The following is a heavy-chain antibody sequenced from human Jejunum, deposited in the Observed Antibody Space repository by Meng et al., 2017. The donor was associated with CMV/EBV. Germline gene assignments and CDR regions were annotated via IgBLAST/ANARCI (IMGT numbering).Heavy chain of an antibody. J-gene: IGHJ6*02. CDR3: ASGNDFNI. Sequence: SCTASGFTFSSYGMHWVRQAPGKGLEWVAFIRFDGTEEDYADSVKGRFTISRDNSNNTLYLQMNSLRAEDTAVYYCASGNDFNIWGQGTTVTVSS. D-gene: IGHD3/OR15-3a*01. CDR2: IRFDGTEE. CDR1: GFTFSSYG. V-gene: IGHV3-30*02.